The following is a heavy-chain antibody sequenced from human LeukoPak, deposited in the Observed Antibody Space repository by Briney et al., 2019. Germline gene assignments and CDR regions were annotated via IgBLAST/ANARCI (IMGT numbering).Heavy chain of an antibody. V-gene: IGHV3-15*01. CDR3: TTALYYYDSSGYPRRCDY. CDR1: GFTFSNAW. Sequence: GGSLRLSCAASGFTFSNAWMSWVRQAPGKGLEWVGRIKSKTDGGTTDYAAPVKGRFTISRDDSKNTLYLQMNSLKTEDTAVYYCTTALYYYDSSGYPRRCDYWGQGTLVTVSS. D-gene: IGHD3-22*01. J-gene: IGHJ4*02. CDR2: IKSKTDGGTT.